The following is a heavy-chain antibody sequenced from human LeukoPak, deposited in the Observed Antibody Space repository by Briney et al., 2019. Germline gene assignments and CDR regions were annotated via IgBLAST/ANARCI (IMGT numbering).Heavy chain of an antibody. Sequence: GGSLRLSCAASGFTFSNYAMSWVRQAPGKELEWVSVISGSGGSTYYADSVKGRFTISRDNAKNSLYLQMNSLRAEDTAVYYCARGGSGSYYHLFDYWGQGTLVTVSS. CDR3: ARGGSGSYYHLFDY. J-gene: IGHJ4*02. CDR2: ISGSGGST. D-gene: IGHD3-10*01. V-gene: IGHV3-23*01. CDR1: GFTFSNYA.